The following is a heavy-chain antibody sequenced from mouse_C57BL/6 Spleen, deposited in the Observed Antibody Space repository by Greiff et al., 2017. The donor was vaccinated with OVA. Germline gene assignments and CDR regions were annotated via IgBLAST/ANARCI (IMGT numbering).Heavy chain of an antibody. V-gene: IGHV1-55*01. CDR2: IYPGSGST. J-gene: IGHJ1*03. CDR1: GYTFTSYW. Sequence: QVQLQQSGAELVKPGASVKMSCKASGYTFTSYWITWVKQRPGQGLEWIGDIYPGSGSTNYNEKFKSKATLTVDTSSSTAYMQLSSLTSEDSAVYYGARGGGYYSYWYFDVWGTGTTVTVSS. CDR3: ARGGGYYSYWYFDV. D-gene: IGHD2-3*01.